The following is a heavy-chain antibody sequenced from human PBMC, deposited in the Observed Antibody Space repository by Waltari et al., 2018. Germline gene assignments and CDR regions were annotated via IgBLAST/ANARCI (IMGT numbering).Heavy chain of an antibody. CDR2: VDHGGRA. CDR3: ARGNGGYSD. D-gene: IGHD1-26*01. Sequence: QVQLQQWGAGLLKPSETLSLTCGVSGGSFSGYYWGWIRQPPGKGLEWIGEVDHGGRATYPPSLKSRVTMSVDTSSNQFSLKMISVTAADTAVYYCARGNGGYSDWGPGALVAVSS. J-gene: IGHJ4*02. V-gene: IGHV4-34*02. CDR1: GGSFSGYY.